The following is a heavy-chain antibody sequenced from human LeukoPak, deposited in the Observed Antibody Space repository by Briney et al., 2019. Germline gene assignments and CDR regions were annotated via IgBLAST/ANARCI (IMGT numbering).Heavy chain of an antibody. D-gene: IGHD3-22*01. Sequence: GGSLRLSCTASGFTFGDYAMSWFRQAPGKGLEWVGIIRSRAYGGTTEYAASVKGRFTISRDDSKSIAYLQMNSLKTEDTAVYYCTRASSGYYYGLDYWGQGTLVTVSS. CDR3: TRASSGYYYGLDY. V-gene: IGHV3-49*03. CDR2: IRSRAYGGTT. J-gene: IGHJ4*02. CDR1: GFTFGDYA.